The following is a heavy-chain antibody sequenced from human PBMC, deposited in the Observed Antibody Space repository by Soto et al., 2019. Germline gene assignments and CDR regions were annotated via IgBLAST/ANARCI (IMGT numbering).Heavy chain of an antibody. Sequence: QVQLVESGGGVVQPGRSLRLSCAASGFTFSHYAMHWVRQAPGKGLEWVALMSYDGSNEYYADSVKGRFTISRDNSKNTLHLQMNSLRAEDTAVYYCAKYGSHNFDYWGQGTLVTV. CDR2: MSYDGSNE. J-gene: IGHJ4*02. CDR3: AKYGSHNFDY. D-gene: IGHD1-26*01. CDR1: GFTFSHYA. V-gene: IGHV3-30*18.